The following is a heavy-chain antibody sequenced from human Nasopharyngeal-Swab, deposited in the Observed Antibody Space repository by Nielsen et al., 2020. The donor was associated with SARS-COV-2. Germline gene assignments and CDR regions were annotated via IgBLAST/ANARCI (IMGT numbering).Heavy chain of an antibody. D-gene: IGHD6-19*01. J-gene: IGHJ3*02. CDR3: ANLYSSGWADAFDI. CDR2: IYSGGSST. V-gene: IGHV3-23*03. Sequence: GGSLRLSCAASGFTVTSYAMSWVRQAPGKGLEWVSVIYSGGSSTYYADSVKGRFTISRDNSKNTLYLKMNSLRAEDTAVYYCANLYSSGWADAFDIWGEETMVTVSS. CDR1: GFTVTSYA.